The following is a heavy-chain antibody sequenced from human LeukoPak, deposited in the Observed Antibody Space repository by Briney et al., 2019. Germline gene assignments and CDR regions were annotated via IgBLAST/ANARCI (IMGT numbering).Heavy chain of an antibody. CDR2: ISPYNGHT. J-gene: IGHJ4*02. D-gene: IGHD3-16*02. CDR3: ARDQYDYVWGSYRPYFDY. V-gene: IGHV1-18*01. CDR1: GYTFASYG. Sequence: ASVKVSCKASGYTFASYGISWVRRAPGQGLEWVGSISPYNGHTKYAQKFQDRVIMTTDTSTSTAYMELRGLRSDDTAVFYCARDQYDYVWGSYRPYFDYWGQGTLVTVSS.